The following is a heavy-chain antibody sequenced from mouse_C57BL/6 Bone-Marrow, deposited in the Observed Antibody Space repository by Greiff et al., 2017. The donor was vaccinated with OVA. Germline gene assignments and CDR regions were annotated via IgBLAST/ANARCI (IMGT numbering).Heavy chain of an antibody. J-gene: IGHJ3*01. CDR2: ISYDGSN. Sequence: EVQLQESGPGLVKPSQSLSLTCSVTGYSITSGYYWNWIRQFPGNKLEWMGYISYDGSNNYNPSLKNRISITRDTSKNQFFLKLNSVTTEDTATYYCARDPLIYYDYDLRSYWGQGTLVTVSA. D-gene: IGHD2-4*01. CDR1: GYSITSGYY. V-gene: IGHV3-6*01. CDR3: ARDPLIYYDYDLRSY.